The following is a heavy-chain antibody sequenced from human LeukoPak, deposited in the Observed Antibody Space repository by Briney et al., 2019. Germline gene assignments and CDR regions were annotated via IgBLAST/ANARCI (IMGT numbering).Heavy chain of an antibody. Sequence: PGESLRLSCAASGFGFCNYWMSWVRQAPGKGLGWVANMNADGSEKNYFDSVKGRFTISRDNAQDSLYLQMNSLRAEDTAVYYCARDRGYSNFDYWGQGTLLTVSS. CDR2: MNADGSEK. V-gene: IGHV3-7*01. CDR3: ARDRGYSNFDY. D-gene: IGHD4-11*01. J-gene: IGHJ4*02. CDR1: GFGFCNYW.